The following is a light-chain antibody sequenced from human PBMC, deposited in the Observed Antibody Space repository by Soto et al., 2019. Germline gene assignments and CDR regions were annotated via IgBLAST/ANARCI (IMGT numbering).Light chain of an antibody. CDR3: QHCNSYSEA. CDR2: DAS. V-gene: IGKV1-5*01. CDR1: QSVSNW. Sequence: DIQMTQSPSTLSGSVGERVTITCRASQSVSNWLAWYQQKRGKAPELLIYDASSLKSGVPSRFSGSGSGTEFTLTISSLQPEDFATYYCQHCNSYSEAFGQGTKVEIK. J-gene: IGKJ1*01.